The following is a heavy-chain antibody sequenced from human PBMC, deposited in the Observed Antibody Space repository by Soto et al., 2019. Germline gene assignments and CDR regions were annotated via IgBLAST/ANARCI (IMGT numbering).Heavy chain of an antibody. CDR1: GYTFTNNV. J-gene: IGHJ4*02. CDR2: VNAGNDNT. V-gene: IGHV1-3*01. CDR3: AREVPYGYSRFDY. D-gene: IGHD5-18*01. Sequence: QVRLVQSGAEVKKPGASVKVSCKTSGYTFTNNVIHWVRQAPGQRLEWMGWVNAGNDNTKWSREFQGRLTLTTDTSAATAYMELSSLTSEDTAIYFCAREVPYGYSRFDYWGQGTLVTVSS.